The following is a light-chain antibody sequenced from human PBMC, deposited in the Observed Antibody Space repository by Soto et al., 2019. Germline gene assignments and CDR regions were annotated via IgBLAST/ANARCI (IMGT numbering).Light chain of an antibody. CDR1: QGVSSSY. CDR2: GAS. CDR3: QHYRTS. J-gene: IGKJ4*01. Sequence: EIVLTQSPGTLSLSPGERATLSCRASQGVSSSYLAWYQQKPGQPPRLLIYGASSRATGIPDRFSGSGSGTDFTLTITGLEAEDFAVYYCQHYRTSFGGGTKVEIK. V-gene: IGKV3-20*01.